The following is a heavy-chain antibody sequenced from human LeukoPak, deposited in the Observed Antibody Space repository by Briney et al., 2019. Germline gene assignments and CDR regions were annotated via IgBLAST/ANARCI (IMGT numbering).Heavy chain of an antibody. Sequence: SETLSLTCTVSGGSISSDGYYWSWIRQPPGKGLEWIGSIYYSGSTYYNPSLKSRVTISVDMSKNQFSLKLSSVTAADTAVYYCAREAAAGIYWGQGTPVTVSS. V-gene: IGHV4-39*07. D-gene: IGHD6-13*01. CDR1: GGSISSDGYY. J-gene: IGHJ4*02. CDR2: IYYSGST. CDR3: AREAAAGIY.